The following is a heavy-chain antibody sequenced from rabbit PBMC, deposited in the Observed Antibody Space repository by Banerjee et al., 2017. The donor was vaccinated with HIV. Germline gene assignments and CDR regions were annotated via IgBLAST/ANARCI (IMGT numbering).Heavy chain of an antibody. J-gene: IGHJ2*01. D-gene: IGHD1-1*01. CDR2: IYAGYSGST. Sequence: QEQLEESGGGLVKPGASLTLTCTASGFSFSSTYYMCWVRQAPGKGLEWIACIYAGYSGSTYYATWAKGRFTISKTSSTTVTLQMTSLTAADTATYFCARAASSGDNSHTFDPWGPGTLVTVS. V-gene: IGHV1S45*01. CDR3: ARAASSGDNSHTFDP. CDR1: GFSFSSTYY.